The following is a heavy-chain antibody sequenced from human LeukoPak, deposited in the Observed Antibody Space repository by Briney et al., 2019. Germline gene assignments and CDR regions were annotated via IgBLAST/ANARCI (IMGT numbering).Heavy chain of an antibody. Sequence: GGSLRLSCAASGFTFSSYNMNWVRQAPGKGLEWVSSISSSSSYIYYADSVKGRFTISRDNAKNSLCLQMNSLRAEDTAVYYCARVIVFRGYMDVWGKGTTVTVSS. CDR3: ARVIVFRGYMDV. CDR2: ISSSSSYI. D-gene: IGHD1-26*01. V-gene: IGHV3-21*01. CDR1: GFTFSSYN. J-gene: IGHJ6*03.